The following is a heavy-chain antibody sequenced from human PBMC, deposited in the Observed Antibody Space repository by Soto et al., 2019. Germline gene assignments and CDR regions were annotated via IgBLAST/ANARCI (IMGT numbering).Heavy chain of an antibody. D-gene: IGHD6-19*01. CDR3: ARRTQWLFGFDY. CDR1: GASINSAAYY. Sequence: PSATLSLTCTVSGASINSAAYYWSWIRQRPGEGLEWIGFISYSGNTYHSPSLKSRLVLSVDTSKNQFSLKLSSVTAADTAVYYCARRTQWLFGFDYWGQGTLVTVSS. CDR2: ISYSGNT. J-gene: IGHJ4*02. V-gene: IGHV4-30-4*02.